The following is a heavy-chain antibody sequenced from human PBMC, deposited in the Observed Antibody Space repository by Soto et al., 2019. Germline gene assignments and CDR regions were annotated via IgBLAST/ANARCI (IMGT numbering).Heavy chain of an antibody. CDR3: AREGGLAYCGGDCLYNWFDP. CDR2: RSYSGST. V-gene: IGHV4-31*03. J-gene: IGHJ5*02. D-gene: IGHD2-21*02. CDR1: GGSISSGDYY. Sequence: TLSLTCTVSGGSISSGDYYWSWVRQHPGKGLEWIGYRSYSGSTYYNPSLKSRVTIVVDTSRNQFSLRLSSVTAADTAVYYCAREGGLAYCGGDCLYNWFDPWGQGTLVTVSS.